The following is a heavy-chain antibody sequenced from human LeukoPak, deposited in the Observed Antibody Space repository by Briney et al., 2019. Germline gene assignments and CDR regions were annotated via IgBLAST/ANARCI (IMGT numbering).Heavy chain of an antibody. Sequence: GGSLRLSCAASGFTFSNAWMTWVRQAPGKGLEWVGRIKSKADGGTTDYATPVKGRFTISRDDSKNTLYLQMNSLKTEDTAVYFCTTDDPDYFDSTGYYDYWGQGTLVTVSS. V-gene: IGHV3-15*01. CDR2: IKSKADGGTT. J-gene: IGHJ4*02. D-gene: IGHD3-22*01. CDR3: TTDDPDYFDSTGYYDY. CDR1: GFTFSNAW.